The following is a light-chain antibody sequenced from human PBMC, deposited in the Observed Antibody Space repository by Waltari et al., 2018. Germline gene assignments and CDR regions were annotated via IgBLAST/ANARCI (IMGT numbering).Light chain of an antibody. CDR1: QNLLYSSNNKNF. CDR3: QQYYTAPPPT. Sequence: DIVMTQSPDSLAVSLGERATINSKSSQNLLYSSNNKNFLRWYQLKPGQPPKLLMYWSSTRESGVPDRFSGSGSETDFTLTIDSLHAEDVAVYYCQQYYTAPPPTFGGGTKVEIK. J-gene: IGKJ4*01. CDR2: WSS. V-gene: IGKV4-1*01.